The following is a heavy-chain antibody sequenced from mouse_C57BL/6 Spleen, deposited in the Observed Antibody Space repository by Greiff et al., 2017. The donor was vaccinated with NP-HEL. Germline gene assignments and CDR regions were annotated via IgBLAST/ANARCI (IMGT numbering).Heavy chain of an antibody. J-gene: IGHJ2*01. V-gene: IGHV1-19*01. CDR3: ARSGGNYGDYFDY. Sequence: EVQLQQSGPVLVKPGASVKMSCKASGYTFTDYYMNWVKQSHGKSLEWIGVINPYNGGTSYNQKFKGKATLTVDKSSSTAYMELNSLTSEDSAVYYCARSGGNYGDYFDYWGQGTTLTVSS. CDR2: INPYNGGT. D-gene: IGHD2-1*01. CDR1: GYTFTDYY.